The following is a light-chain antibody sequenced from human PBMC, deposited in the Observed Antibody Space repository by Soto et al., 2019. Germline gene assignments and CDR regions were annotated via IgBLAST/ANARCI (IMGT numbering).Light chain of an antibody. J-gene: IGKJ1*01. CDR2: AAS. CDR1: QSISSY. CDR3: QQSYSTPRT. V-gene: IGKV1-39*01. Sequence: DIQMTQSPSSLSASVGDRVTITCRASQSISSYLNWYQQKPGKAPKLLIYAASSLQSGVTSRFSGSGSGTDFTLTISSLQPEEFATYYCQQSYSTPRTFGQGTKLEIK.